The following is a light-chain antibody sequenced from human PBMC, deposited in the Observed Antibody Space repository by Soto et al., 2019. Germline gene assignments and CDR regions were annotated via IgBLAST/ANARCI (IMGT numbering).Light chain of an antibody. Sequence: EIVLTQSPGTLSLSPGEGATLSCRASQSVSSSYLAWYQQSPGQAPRLLIYGASTRDTDIPDRFSGSGSGTDFTITIGRLEPEDFAVYYCQQYGSSPSTFGKGTRLEIK. CDR1: QSVSSSY. V-gene: IGKV3-20*01. J-gene: IGKJ5*01. CDR2: GAS. CDR3: QQYGSSPST.